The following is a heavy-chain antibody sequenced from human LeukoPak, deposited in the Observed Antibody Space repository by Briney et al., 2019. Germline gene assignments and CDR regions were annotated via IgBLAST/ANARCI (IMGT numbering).Heavy chain of an antibody. Sequence: TGGSLRLSCAASGFTFSSYSMHWVRQAPGKGLEWVAVISYDGSNKYYADSVKGRFTISRDNSKNTLYLQMNSLRAEDTAVYYCAKGSPAAGFDYWGQGTLVTVSS. CDR3: AKGSPAAGFDY. CDR1: GFTFSSYS. CDR2: ISYDGSNK. J-gene: IGHJ4*02. D-gene: IGHD6-13*01. V-gene: IGHV3-30*18.